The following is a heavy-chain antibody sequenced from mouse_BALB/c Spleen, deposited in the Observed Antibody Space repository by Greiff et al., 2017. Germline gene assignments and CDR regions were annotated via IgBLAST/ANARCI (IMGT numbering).Heavy chain of an antibody. CDR2: ISSGGST. CDR1: GFTFSSYA. CDR3: ARGPFTTATDFDY. J-gene: IGHJ2*01. V-gene: IGHV5-6-5*01. Sequence: DVQLVESGGGLVKPGGSLKLSCAASGFTFSSYAMSWVRQTPEKRLEWVASISSGGSTYYPDSVKGRFTISRDNARNILYLQMSSLRSEDTAMYYCARGPFTTATDFDYWGQGTTLTVSS. D-gene: IGHD1-2*01.